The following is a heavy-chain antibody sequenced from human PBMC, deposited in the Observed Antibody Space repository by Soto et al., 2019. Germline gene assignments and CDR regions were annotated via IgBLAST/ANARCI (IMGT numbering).Heavy chain of an antibody. Sequence: PAGCLGISSAASGVTFSDYVMHWVRKAPGKGLEWVAIISFDGSNEHYADSVQGRFTISRDNSENTLYLQMNSLRADDTAVYYCARPAATVIFYSGMDVWGKRTTVTGSS. CDR3: ARPAATVIFYSGMDV. V-gene: IGHV3-30-3*01. J-gene: IGHJ6*04. CDR2: ISFDGSNE. CDR1: GVTFSDYV. D-gene: IGHD4-17*01.